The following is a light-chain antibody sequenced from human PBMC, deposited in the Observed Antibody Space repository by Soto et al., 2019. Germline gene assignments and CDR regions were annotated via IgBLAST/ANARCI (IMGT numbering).Light chain of an antibody. Sequence: QSVLTQPASVSGSPGQSITIYCTGTSSDVGGYNYVSWYQQHPGKAPKLMIYDVSNRPSGVSNRFSGSKSGNTASLTISGLQAEDEADYYCSSYTRSTTGVVFGGGTKRPS. CDR2: DVS. CDR1: SSDVGGYNY. CDR3: SSYTRSTTGVV. J-gene: IGLJ2*01. V-gene: IGLV2-14*03.